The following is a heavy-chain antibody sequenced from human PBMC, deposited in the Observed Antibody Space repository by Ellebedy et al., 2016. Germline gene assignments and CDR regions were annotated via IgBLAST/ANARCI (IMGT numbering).Heavy chain of an antibody. CDR2: IFSDGNT. J-gene: IGHJ4*02. CDR1: GFTVSTNY. D-gene: IGHD4-17*01. CDR3: ASRPNGDFHFLDY. V-gene: IGHV3-53*01. Sequence: GGSLRLSCAASGFTVSTNYMKWVRQAPGKGLEWVSAIFSDGNTYYADSVKGRFTISRDNSKNTLYLQMNNLRAEDTAVYYCASRPNGDFHFLDYWGQGTLVTVSS.